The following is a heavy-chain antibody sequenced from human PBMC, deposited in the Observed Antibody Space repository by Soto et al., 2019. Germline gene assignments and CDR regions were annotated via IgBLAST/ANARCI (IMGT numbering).Heavy chain of an antibody. D-gene: IGHD2-15*01. CDR2: ISAYNGNT. J-gene: IGHJ6*02. CDR3: ARSYCTGGSCYGSATYYYYGMDV. Sequence: ASVKVSCKASGYTFTNYGISWVRQAPGQGLEWMGWISAYNGNTNYAQKIQDRVTMTTDTSTSTAYMELRSLRSDDTAVYYCARSYCTGGSCYGSATYYYYGMDVWGQGTTVTVSS. CDR1: GYTFTNYG. V-gene: IGHV1-18*01.